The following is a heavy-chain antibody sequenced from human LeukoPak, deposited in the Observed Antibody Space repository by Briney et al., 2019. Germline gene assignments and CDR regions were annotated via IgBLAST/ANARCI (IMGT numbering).Heavy chain of an antibody. V-gene: IGHV4-39*07. CDR2: IYYSGST. CDR1: GGSISSSSYY. D-gene: IGHD3-10*01. J-gene: IGHJ4*02. Sequence: SGTLFLTCTVSGGSISSSSYYWGWIRQPPGKGLEWIGSIYYSGSTYYNPSLKSRVTISVDTSKNQFSMKLSSVTAADTAVYYCARAEGLGELFPFTDYWGQGTLVTVSS. CDR3: ARAEGLGELFPFTDY.